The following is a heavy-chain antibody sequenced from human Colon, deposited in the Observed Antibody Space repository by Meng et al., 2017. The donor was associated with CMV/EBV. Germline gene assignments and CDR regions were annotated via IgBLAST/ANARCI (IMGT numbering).Heavy chain of an antibody. V-gene: IGHV3-33*08. CDR3: AREQQQLVYNWFDP. CDR1: GFSISPYA. Sequence: GESLKISCAASGFSISPYAMQWVRQAPGKGLEWVAVIWYDGSNKYYADSVKGRFTISRDNSKNTLYLQMNSLRAEDTAVYYCAREQQQLVYNWFDPWGQGTLVTVSS. J-gene: IGHJ5*02. CDR2: IWYDGSNK. D-gene: IGHD6-13*01.